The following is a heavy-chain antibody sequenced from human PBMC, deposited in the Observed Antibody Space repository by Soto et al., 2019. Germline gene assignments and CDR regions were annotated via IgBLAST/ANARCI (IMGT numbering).Heavy chain of an antibody. J-gene: IGHJ6*02. D-gene: IGHD4-4*01. CDR2: IYYSRST. Sequence: SETLSLTCPVSGGSVISGIYYWSWLRLQPGKGLEWNGNIYYSRSTNYKPYFKSPDTKSVDTSKNQISLKLISVNAADKAQNKCAREGNSGPYYYYGMDVWGQVTTVTVSS. CDR3: AREGNSGPYYYYGMDV. V-gene: IGHV4-61*01. CDR1: GGSVISGIYY.